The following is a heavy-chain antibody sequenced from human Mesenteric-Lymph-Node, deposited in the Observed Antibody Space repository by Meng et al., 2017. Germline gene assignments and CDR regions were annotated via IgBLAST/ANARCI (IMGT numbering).Heavy chain of an antibody. V-gene: IGHV3-7*01. CDR2: IKQDGSEK. CDR3: ASFDWRSTVTKAPFDY. J-gene: IGHJ4*02. D-gene: IGHD4-17*01. CDR1: GFTFSDYY. Sequence: GESLKISCAASGFTFSDYYMSWIRQAPGKGLEWVANIKQDGSEKYYVDSVKGRFTISRDNAKNSLYLQMNSLRAEDTAVYYCASFDWRSTVTKAPFDYWGQGTLVTVSS.